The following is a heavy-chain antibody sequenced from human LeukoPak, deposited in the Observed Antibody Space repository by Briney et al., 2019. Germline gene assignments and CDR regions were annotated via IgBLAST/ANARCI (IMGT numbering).Heavy chain of an antibody. CDR1: GYTFTGYY. J-gene: IGHJ5*02. Sequence: ASVKVSCKASGYTFTGYYMHWVRQAPGQGLEWMGWINPNSGGTNYAQKFQGRVTMTRDTSISTAYMELSRLRSDDTAVYYCARVRRSSGWYGGNWFDPWGQGTLVTVSS. CDR2: INPNSGGT. V-gene: IGHV1-2*02. CDR3: ARVRRSSGWYGGNWFDP. D-gene: IGHD6-19*01.